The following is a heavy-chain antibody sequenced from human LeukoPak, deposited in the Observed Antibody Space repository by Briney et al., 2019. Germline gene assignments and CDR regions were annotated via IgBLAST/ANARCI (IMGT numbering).Heavy chain of an antibody. V-gene: IGHV3-23*01. J-gene: IGHJ4*02. CDR1: GFTFSSYA. Sequence: PGGSLRLSCAASGFTFSSYAMSWVRQAPGKGLEWVSAISGSGGSTYYADSVKGRFTISRDNSKNTLYLQMNSLRAEDTAVYYCAKDKYYYDSSGYYRRPFDYWGQGTLVTVSS. D-gene: IGHD3-22*01. CDR3: AKDKYYYDSSGYYRRPFDY. CDR2: ISGSGGST.